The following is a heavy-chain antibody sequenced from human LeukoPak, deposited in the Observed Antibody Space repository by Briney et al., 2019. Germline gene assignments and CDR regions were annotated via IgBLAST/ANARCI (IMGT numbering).Heavy chain of an antibody. V-gene: IGHV1-46*01. CDR2: INPSGGST. J-gene: IGHJ3*02. CDR1: GYTFTDYY. CDR3: ARVMAGPNAFDI. Sequence: ASVKVSCKTAGYTFTDYYIHWVRQARGQGLEWVGIINPSGGSTSYAQKFQGRVTMTRDTSTSTVYMELSSLRSEDTAVYYCARVMAGPNAFDIWGQGTMVTVSS.